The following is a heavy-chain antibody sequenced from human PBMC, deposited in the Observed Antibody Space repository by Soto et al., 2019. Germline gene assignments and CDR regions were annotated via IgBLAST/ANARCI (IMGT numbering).Heavy chain of an antibody. Sequence: SETLSLTCTVSGGSISSGGYYWSWIRQHPGKGLEWIGYIYYSGSTYYNPSLRSRVTISVDTSKNQFSLKPSSVTAADTAVYYCARYRKVRGKFDPWGQGTLVTVSS. CDR1: GGSISSGGYY. CDR2: IYYSGST. D-gene: IGHD3-10*01. J-gene: IGHJ5*02. CDR3: ARYRKVRGKFDP. V-gene: IGHV4-31*03.